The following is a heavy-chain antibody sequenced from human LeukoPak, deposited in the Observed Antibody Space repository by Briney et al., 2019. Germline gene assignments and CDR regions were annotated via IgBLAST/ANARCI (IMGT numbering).Heavy chain of an antibody. V-gene: IGHV3-30*02. J-gene: IGHJ4*02. CDR3: AKDSMVRGAYYFDY. Sequence: GGSLRPSCAASGFTFSSYGMHWVRQAPGKGLEWVAFIRYDGSNKYYADSVKGRFTISRDNSKNTLYLQMNSLRAEDTAVYYCAKDSMVRGAYYFDYWGQGTLVTVSS. CDR2: IRYDGSNK. D-gene: IGHD3-10*01. CDR1: GFTFSSYG.